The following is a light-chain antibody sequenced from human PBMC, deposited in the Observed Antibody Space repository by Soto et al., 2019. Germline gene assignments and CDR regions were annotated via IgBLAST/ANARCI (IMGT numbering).Light chain of an antibody. Sequence: EIVLTQSPGTLSLSPGERATLSCRASQSVSNNYLAWYQQKPGQAPRLLIYGASNRATGIPDRFSGSGSGTDFTLTISRLEPEDFAVYYCQQYGSSGTVGQGTKVVIK. CDR3: QQYGSSGT. CDR1: QSVSNNY. V-gene: IGKV3-20*01. CDR2: GAS. J-gene: IGKJ1*01.